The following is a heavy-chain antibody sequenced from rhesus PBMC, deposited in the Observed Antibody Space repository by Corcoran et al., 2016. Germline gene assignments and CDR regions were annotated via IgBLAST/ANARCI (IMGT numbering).Heavy chain of an antibody. CDR2: IDPADSDT. CDR1: GYSFTSSW. V-gene: IGHV5S1*01. J-gene: IGHJ6*01. CDR3: AKYGSSYNYGLDS. Sequence: EVQLVQSGAEVKRPGESLRISCKTSGYSFTSSWISWVHQIPGKGLEWIVSIDPADSDTRYSPSFQGQVTISAHKSISTTYLQWSSLKASDTATYYCAKYGSSYNYGLDSWGQGVVVTVSS. D-gene: IGHD4-29*01.